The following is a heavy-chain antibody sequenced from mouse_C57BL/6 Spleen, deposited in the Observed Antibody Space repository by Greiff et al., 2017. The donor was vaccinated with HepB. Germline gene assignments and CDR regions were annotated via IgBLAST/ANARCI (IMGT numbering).Heavy chain of an antibody. CDR3: ARNNWDVFFDY. CDR1: GYTFTSYW. Sequence: QVQLQQPGAELVKPGASVKLSCKASGYTFTSYWMHWVKQRPGQGLEWIGMIHPNSGSTNYNEKFKSKATLTVDNSSSTAYMQLSSLTSEDSAVYYCARNNWDVFFDYWGQGTTLTVSS. CDR2: IHPNSGST. V-gene: IGHV1-64*01. D-gene: IGHD4-1*01. J-gene: IGHJ2*01.